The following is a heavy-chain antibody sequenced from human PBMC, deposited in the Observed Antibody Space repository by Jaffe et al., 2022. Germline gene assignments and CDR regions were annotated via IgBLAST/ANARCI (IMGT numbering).Heavy chain of an antibody. CDR3: AKEFTIYSSGWFFDL. V-gene: IGHV3-30*18. CDR2: LSYDSVGE. Sequence: QVQLVESGGGVVQPGRSLRLSCAASGFSFSSYGMQWVRQAPGKGLEWVAALSYDSVGEYFLGSVKGRFTVSRDNSKNTLYLEMNSLRVEDTGVYYCAKEFTIYSSGWFFDLWGQGALVTVSS. J-gene: IGHJ4*02. D-gene: IGHD6-19*01. CDR1: GFSFSSYG.